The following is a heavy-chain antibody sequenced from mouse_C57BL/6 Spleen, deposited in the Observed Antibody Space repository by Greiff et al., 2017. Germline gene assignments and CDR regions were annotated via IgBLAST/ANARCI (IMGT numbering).Heavy chain of an antibody. D-gene: IGHD2-1*01. V-gene: IGHV1-80*01. Sequence: VQLQQSGAELVKPGASVKISCKASGYALSSYWMNWVKQRPGKGLEWIGQFYPGDGDTNYNGPYKGKATLTADKSSRTAYMQLSRLTSDDAAVYFCARSGNAYAMGDWGKGTTVTVAS. CDR3: ARSGNAYAMGD. CDR1: GYALSSYW. J-gene: IGHJ4*01. CDR2: FYPGDGDT.